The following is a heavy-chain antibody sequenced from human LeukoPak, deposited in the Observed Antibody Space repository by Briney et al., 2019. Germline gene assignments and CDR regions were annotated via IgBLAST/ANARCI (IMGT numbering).Heavy chain of an antibody. CDR1: GFRFSDFA. D-gene: IGHD3-10*01. V-gene: IGHV3-30-3*01. Sequence: GRSLRLSCAASGFRFSDFALHWVRQAPGKGLEWVAVTSYDGTNRYYADSVKGRFTISRDSTNDTLYLQMNSLRTEDTAVYYCARDTYGSGSYPLIDNWGRGTLVTVSS. CDR3: ARDTYGSGSYPLIDN. J-gene: IGHJ4*02. CDR2: TSYDGTNR.